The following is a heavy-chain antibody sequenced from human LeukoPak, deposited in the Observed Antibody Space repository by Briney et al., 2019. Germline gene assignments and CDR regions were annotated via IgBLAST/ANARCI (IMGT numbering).Heavy chain of an antibody. J-gene: IGHJ4*02. D-gene: IGHD6-19*01. CDR2: ISGSGGST. V-gene: IGHV3-23*01. CDR1: GFTFSSYG. Sequence: GGSLRLSCAASGFTFSSYGMCWVRQAPGKGLEWVSAISGSGGSTYYADSVKGRFTISRDNSKNTLYLQMNSLRAEDTAVYYCAKGELGYSSGWNWGQGTLVTVSS. CDR3: AKGELGYSSGWN.